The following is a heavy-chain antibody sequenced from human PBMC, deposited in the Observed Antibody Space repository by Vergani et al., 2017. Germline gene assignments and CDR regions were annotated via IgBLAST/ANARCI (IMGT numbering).Heavy chain of an antibody. CDR3: ARESSSWYGAQH. V-gene: IGHV4-61*02. Sequence: QVQLQESGPGLVKPSQTLSLTCTVSGGSISSGSYYWSWIRQPAGKGLEWIGRIYTSGSTNYNPSLKSRVTISVDTSKNQFSLKLSSVTAADTAVYYCARESSSWYGAQHWGQGTLVTVSS. D-gene: IGHD6-13*01. J-gene: IGHJ1*01. CDR2: IYTSGST. CDR1: GGSISSGSYY.